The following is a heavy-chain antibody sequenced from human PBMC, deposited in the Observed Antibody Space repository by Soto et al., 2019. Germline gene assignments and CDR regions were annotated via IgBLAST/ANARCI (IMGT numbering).Heavy chain of an antibody. J-gene: IGHJ4*02. CDR2: ILYDGTKK. V-gene: IGHV3-30*18. Sequence: GGSLRLSCAASGFTFSSYWMSWVRQAPGKGLEWVAVILYDGTKKYYADSMKGRFTISRDNSKNTLYLQMNSLRAEDTAVYYCAKDRGALRWSEEHYYFDYWGQGTLVTVSS. D-gene: IGHD4-17*01. CDR1: GFTFSSYW. CDR3: AKDRGALRWSEEHYYFDY.